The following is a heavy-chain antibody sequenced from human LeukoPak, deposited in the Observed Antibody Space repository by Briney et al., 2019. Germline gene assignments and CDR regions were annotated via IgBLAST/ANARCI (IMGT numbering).Heavy chain of an antibody. Sequence: GGSLRLSCAASGFTFSDYYMSWIRQAPGKGLEWVSYISTSGSTKYYADSVKGRFTISRDNTKNSLYLQMNSLRAEDTAVYYCARGPRGVVVPAATRGVIDYWGQGTLVTVSS. CDR2: ISTSGSTK. CDR3: ARGPRGVVVPAATRGVIDY. J-gene: IGHJ4*02. V-gene: IGHV3-11*04. CDR1: GFTFSDYY. D-gene: IGHD2-2*01.